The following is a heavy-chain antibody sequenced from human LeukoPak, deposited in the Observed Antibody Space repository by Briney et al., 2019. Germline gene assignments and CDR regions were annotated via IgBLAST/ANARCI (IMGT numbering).Heavy chain of an antibody. CDR3: MMSLTAHYYYGLDV. V-gene: IGHV3-7*02. D-gene: IGHD2-21*02. CDR2: IKQDGSEQ. J-gene: IGHJ6*02. Sequence: GRSLRLSCAASGFTFSTYWMSWVRQAPGKGLEWVANIKQDGSEQYYVNSVKGRFTISRDNAKNSLYLQMNSLRVEDTAVYHCMMSLTAHYYYGLDVWGQGTTVTVSS. CDR1: GFTFSTYW.